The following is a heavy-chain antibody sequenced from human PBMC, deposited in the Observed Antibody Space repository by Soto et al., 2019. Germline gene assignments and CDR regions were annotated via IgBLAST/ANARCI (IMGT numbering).Heavy chain of an antibody. CDR1: GYTFNSYD. J-gene: IGHJ6*02. D-gene: IGHD1-20*01. V-gene: IGHV1-18*01. CDR3: ASNNIYGLDL. CDR2: IGAYTGNT. Sequence: QAQLIQPGAEVRKPGASVKVSCKVSGYTFNSYDFAWVRQAPGQGLEWMGWIGAYTGNTQYAENLQGRLSLTIDAATSTAYMELRSLTSDDTAIYYCASNNIYGLDLWGQGTTVTVSS.